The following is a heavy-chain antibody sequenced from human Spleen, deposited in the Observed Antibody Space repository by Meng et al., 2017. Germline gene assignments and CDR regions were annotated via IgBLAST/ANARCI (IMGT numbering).Heavy chain of an antibody. CDR2: IHGIGIT. CDR1: GGSISSGGYY. CDR3: AGDLGGELGY. Sequence: SETLSLTCTVSGGSISSGGYYWNWIRQHPGKGLEWIGYIHGIGITYYNPSLKSRVIISVDTSKNQFSLKLSSVTAADTAVYCCAGDLGGELGYWGQGTLVTVSS. J-gene: IGHJ4*02. V-gene: IGHV4-31*03. D-gene: IGHD1-7*01.